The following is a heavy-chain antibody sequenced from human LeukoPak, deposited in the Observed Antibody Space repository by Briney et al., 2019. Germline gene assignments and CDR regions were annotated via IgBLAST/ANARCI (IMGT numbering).Heavy chain of an antibody. D-gene: IGHD2-2*02. CDR2: IYHSGST. CDR3: AMHCSRTSCYTSEFDY. V-gene: IGHV4-30-2*01. J-gene: IGHJ4*02. CDR1: GGSISSGGYY. Sequence: SQTLSLTCTVSGGSISSGGYYWSWIRQPPGKGLEWIGYIYHSGSTYYNPSLKSRVTISVDRSKNQFSLKLSSVTAADTAVYYCAMHCSRTSCYTSEFDYWGQGTLVTVSS.